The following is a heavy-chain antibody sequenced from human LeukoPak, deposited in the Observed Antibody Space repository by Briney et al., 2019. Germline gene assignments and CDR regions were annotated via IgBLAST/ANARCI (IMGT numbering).Heavy chain of an antibody. CDR2: ISSRGGRT. D-gene: IGHD6-19*01. V-gene: IGHV3-23*01. CDR3: AKGMAGTYYYYYMDV. J-gene: IGHJ6*03. CDR1: GFTYSSYA. Sequence: GGSLRLSCAASGFTYSSYAITWVRQAPRKGLEWVSGISSRGGRTYYAGSVKGRFTISRDNSKNTLYLQMNSLRAEDTAVYYCAKGMAGTYYYYYMDVWGKGTTVIISS.